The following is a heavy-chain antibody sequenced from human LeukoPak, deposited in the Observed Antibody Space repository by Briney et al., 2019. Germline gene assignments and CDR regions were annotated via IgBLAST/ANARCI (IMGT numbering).Heavy chain of an antibody. Sequence: QPGRSLRLSCAASGFTFSSYGMHWVRQAPDKGLEWVAVISYDGSNKYYADSVKGRFTISRDNSKNTLYLQMNSLRAEDTAVYYCAKDSSGYSYFQHWGQGTLVTVSS. J-gene: IGHJ1*01. CDR3: AKDSSGYSYFQH. D-gene: IGHD3-22*01. V-gene: IGHV3-30*18. CDR1: GFTFSSYG. CDR2: ISYDGSNK.